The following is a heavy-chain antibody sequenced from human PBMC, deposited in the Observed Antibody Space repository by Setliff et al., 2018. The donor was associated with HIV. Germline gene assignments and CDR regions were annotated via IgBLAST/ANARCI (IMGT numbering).Heavy chain of an antibody. D-gene: IGHD5-18*01. J-gene: IGHJ4*02. V-gene: IGHV1-69*05. Sequence: SVKVSCKASGYTFTSYYMHWVRQAPGQGLEWMGGIIPISGTANYAQKFQGRVTITTDESTSTAYMELSGLRAEDTAVYYCSSPGPGHGYSYGYFDYWGQGTLVTVSS. CDR2: IIPISGTA. CDR3: SSPGPGHGYSYGYFDY. CDR1: GYTFTSYY.